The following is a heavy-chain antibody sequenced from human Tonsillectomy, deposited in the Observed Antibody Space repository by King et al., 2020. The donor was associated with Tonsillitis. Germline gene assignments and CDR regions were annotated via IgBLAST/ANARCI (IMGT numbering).Heavy chain of an antibody. CDR3: AREYCTGDSCHNAFDI. Sequence: VQLVESGGGLVQPGGSLRLSCAASAFSFSSYWMSWVRQAPGKGLEWVANINQDGNETYYVDSVKGRFTVCRDNAKNSLYLQMNSLRAEDTAVYRCAREYCTGDSCHNAFDIWGQGTMVTVSS. CDR1: AFSFSSYW. CDR2: INQDGNET. V-gene: IGHV3-7*01. J-gene: IGHJ3*02. D-gene: IGHD2-15*01.